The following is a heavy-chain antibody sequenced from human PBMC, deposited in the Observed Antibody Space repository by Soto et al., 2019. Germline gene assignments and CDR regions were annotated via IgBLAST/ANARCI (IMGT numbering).Heavy chain of an antibody. CDR3: ARGEPFDYSSAWYIY. Sequence: QVQLQESGPGLLKPSETLSLTCTVSGGSLGSGDYYWTWIRQSPGKGLDWIGYIYSSGTTYYNASLNSRVSMSTDTSKNQFSLKLSSVTAADTAVYFCARGEPFDYSSAWYIYCGRGTLVTGSS. CDR1: GGSLGSGDYY. J-gene: IGHJ4*02. V-gene: IGHV4-30-4*01. CDR2: IYSSGTT. D-gene: IGHD6-13*01.